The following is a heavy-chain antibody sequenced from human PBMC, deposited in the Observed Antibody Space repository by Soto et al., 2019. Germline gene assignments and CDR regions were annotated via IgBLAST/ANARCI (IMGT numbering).Heavy chain of an antibody. D-gene: IGHD2-2*01. Sequence: QGQLVQSGAEVKKPGASVKVSCKTSGSYDINWVRQAPGQGFEWMGWMIINSGWTGNAQKFQGRVTMTGEISTSTAYMELSDLRSEDTAVYYCATYQKATGFTYWGQGTLVSVSS. V-gene: IGHV1-8*01. CDR3: ATYQKATGFTY. CDR1: GSYD. CDR2: MIINSGWT. J-gene: IGHJ4*02.